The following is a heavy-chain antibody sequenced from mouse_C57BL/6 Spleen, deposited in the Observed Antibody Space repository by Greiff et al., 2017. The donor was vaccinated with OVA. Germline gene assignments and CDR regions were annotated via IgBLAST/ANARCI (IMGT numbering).Heavy chain of an antibody. V-gene: IGHV1-52*01. D-gene: IGHD2-13*01. Sequence: QVHVKQPGAELVRPGSSVKLSCKASGYTFTSYWMHWVKQRPIQGLEWIGNIDPSDSETHYNQKFKDKATLTVDKSSSTAYMQLSSLTSEDSAVYYCASEGLLRAMDYWGQGTSVTVSS. CDR2: IDPSDSET. J-gene: IGHJ4*01. CDR1: GYTFTSYW. CDR3: ASEGLLRAMDY.